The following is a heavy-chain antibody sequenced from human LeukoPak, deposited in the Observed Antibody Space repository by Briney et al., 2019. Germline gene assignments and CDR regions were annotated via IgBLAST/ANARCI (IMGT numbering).Heavy chain of an antibody. D-gene: IGHD3-10*01. CDR3: ARDMAGYMDV. CDR1: GFTVSSYW. CDR2: IYSGGST. V-gene: IGHV3-53*01. Sequence: GGSLRLSCAASGFTVSSYWMSWVRQAPGKGLECVSVIYSGGSTYYADSVKGRFTISRDNSKNTLYLQMNSLRAEDTAVYYCARDMAGYMDVWGKGTTVTISS. J-gene: IGHJ6*03.